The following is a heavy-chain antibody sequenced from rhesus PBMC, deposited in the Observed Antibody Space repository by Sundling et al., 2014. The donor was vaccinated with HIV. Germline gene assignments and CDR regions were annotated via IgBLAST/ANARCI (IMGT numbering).Heavy chain of an antibody. Sequence: QLQLQESGPGLVKPSETLSVTCAVSGGSISSSFWSWIRQAPGKGLEWIGSIYSSSGNTYYNPFFKSRVTISTDTSKNQFSLKLSSVTAADTAVYCCARGSRYSGSWSRFDYWGQGVLVTVSS. V-gene: IGHV4-160*01. CDR3: ARGSRYSGSWSRFDY. J-gene: IGHJ4*01. CDR2: IYSSSGNT. CDR1: GGSISSSF. D-gene: IGHD6-25*01.